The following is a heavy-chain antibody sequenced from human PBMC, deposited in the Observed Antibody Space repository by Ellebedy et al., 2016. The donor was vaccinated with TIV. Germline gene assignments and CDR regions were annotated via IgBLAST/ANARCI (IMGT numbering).Heavy chain of an antibody. CDR2: IIPIFGTA. V-gene: IGHV1-69*13. CDR1: GGTFSSYA. J-gene: IGHJ3*02. Sequence: SVKVSCXASGGTFSSYAISWVRQAPGQGLEWMGGIIPIFGTANYAQKFQGRVTITADESTSTAYMELSSLRSEDTAVYYCAREAHYGSGAFDIWGQGTMVTVSS. D-gene: IGHD3-10*01. CDR3: AREAHYGSGAFDI.